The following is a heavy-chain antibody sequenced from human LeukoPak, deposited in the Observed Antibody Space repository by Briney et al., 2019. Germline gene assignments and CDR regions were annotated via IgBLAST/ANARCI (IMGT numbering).Heavy chain of an antibody. CDR3: ARDTVYCSGGSCYSTGNYGMDV. CDR2: ISAYNGNT. J-gene: IGHJ6*02. D-gene: IGHD2-15*01. CDR1: GYTFTSYG. V-gene: IGHV1-18*01. Sequence: ASVKVSCKASGYTFTSYGISWVRQAPGQGLEGMGWISAYNGNTNYAQKLQGRVTMTTDTSTSTAYMELRSLRSDDTAVYYCARDTVYCSGGSCYSTGNYGMDVWGQGTTVTVSS.